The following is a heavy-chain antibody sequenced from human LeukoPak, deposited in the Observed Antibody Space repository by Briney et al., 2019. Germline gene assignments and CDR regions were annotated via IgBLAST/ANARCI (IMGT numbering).Heavy chain of an antibody. CDR1: GGSISSYY. Sequence: SETLSLTCTVSGGSISSYYWSWIRQPPGKGLEWIGYIYYSGSTNYNPSLKSRVTISADTSKNQFSLKLSSVTAADTAVYYCARSIAAAGTHYYGMDVWGQGTTVTVSS. CDR3: ARSIAAAGTHYYGMDV. V-gene: IGHV4-59*08. CDR2: IYYSGST. J-gene: IGHJ6*02. D-gene: IGHD6-13*01.